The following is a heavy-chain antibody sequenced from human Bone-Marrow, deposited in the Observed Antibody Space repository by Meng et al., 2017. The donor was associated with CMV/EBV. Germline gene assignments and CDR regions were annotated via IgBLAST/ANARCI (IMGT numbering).Heavy chain of an antibody. J-gene: IGHJ3*01. D-gene: IGHD1/OR15-1a*01. CDR1: GFPYISYS. V-gene: IGHV3-23*01. CDR3: ARVGTYALAV. CDR2: GRSGGDT. Sequence: GESLKISCTASGFPYISYSMSWVRQAPGKGLEWVSAGRSGGDTFYADFVKGRFTVSRDNSKNTLYLQLNSLRVEDTAVYFCARVGTYALAVWGRGPMVT.